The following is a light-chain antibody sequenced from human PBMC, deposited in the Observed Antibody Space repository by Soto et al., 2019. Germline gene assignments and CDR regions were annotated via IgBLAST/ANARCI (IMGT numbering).Light chain of an antibody. CDR1: SSDVGGYEY. CDR3: CSYAGSYTWV. V-gene: IGLV2-11*01. CDR2: AVT. J-gene: IGLJ3*02. Sequence: QSALTQPRSVSGSPGQSVTISCTGTSSDVGGYEYVSWYQQYPGKAPKLMMYAVTRRPSGVPDRFSGSKSGNTASLTISGLQAEDEADYYCCSYAGSYTWVFGGGTKLTVL.